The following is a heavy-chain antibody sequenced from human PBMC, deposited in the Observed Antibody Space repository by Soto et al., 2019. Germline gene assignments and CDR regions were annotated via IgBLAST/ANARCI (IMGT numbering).Heavy chain of an antibody. Sequence: GGSLRLSCAASGFTFSSYAMSWVRQAPGKGLEWVSAISGSGGSTYYADSVKGRFTISRDNSKNTLYLQMNSLRAEDTAVYYCASRTGYSYGYSGFDPWGQGTLVTVSS. CDR3: ASRTGYSYGYSGFDP. CDR2: ISGSGGST. J-gene: IGHJ5*02. V-gene: IGHV3-23*01. CDR1: GFTFSSYA. D-gene: IGHD5-18*01.